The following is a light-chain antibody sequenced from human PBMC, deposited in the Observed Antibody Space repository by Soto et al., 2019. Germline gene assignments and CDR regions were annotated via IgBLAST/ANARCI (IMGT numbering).Light chain of an antibody. CDR2: WAS. Sequence: DPVMTQSPDSLPLSLGLSPTMSCKSHKSMLHSPNNRNYLAWFQHRPGQPPKLLIYWASFRESGVPDRFSGSGSGTDFTLTITSLQAEDVATYYCHQYLTNSWTFGQGTKVDIK. CDR3: HQYLTNSWT. J-gene: IGKJ1*01. V-gene: IGKV4-1*01. CDR1: KSMLHSPNNRNY.